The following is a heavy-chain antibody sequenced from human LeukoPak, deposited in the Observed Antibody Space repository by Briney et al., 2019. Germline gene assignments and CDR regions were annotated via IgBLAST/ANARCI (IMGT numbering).Heavy chain of an antibody. J-gene: IGHJ4*02. Sequence: SETLSLTCTVSGGSISSGGYYWSWIRQHPGKGLEWIGYIYYSGSTYYNPSLKSRVTISVDTSKNQFSLKLSSVTAADTAVYYCARGSHYGSGSYHLDYWGQGTLVTVSS. CDR2: IYYSGST. CDR3: ARGSHYGSGSYHLDY. V-gene: IGHV4-31*03. CDR1: GGSISSGGYY. D-gene: IGHD3-10*01.